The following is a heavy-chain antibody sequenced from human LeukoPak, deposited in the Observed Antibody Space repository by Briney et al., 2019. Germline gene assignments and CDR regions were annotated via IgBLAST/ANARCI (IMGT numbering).Heavy chain of an antibody. D-gene: IGHD3-22*01. CDR3: ARIRAWASSGYYFDY. J-gene: IGHJ4*02. CDR1: GGSFSGYY. Sequence: SETLSLTCAVYGGSFSGYYRSWIRQPPGKGPEWIGEINHSGSTNYNPSLKSRVTISVDTSKNQFSLKLSSVTAADTAVYYCARIRAWASSGYYFDYWGQGTLVTVSS. CDR2: INHSGST. V-gene: IGHV4-34*01.